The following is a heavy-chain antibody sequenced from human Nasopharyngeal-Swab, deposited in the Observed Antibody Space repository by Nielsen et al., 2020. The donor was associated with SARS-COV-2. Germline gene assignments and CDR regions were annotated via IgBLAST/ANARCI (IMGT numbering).Heavy chain of an antibody. J-gene: IGHJ3*02. D-gene: IGHD6-19*01. V-gene: IGHV3-74*01. CDR2: INSDGSST. CDR1: GFTFSSYW. CDR3: VFLAGAFDI. Sequence: GGSLRLSCAASGFTFSSYWMHWVRQAPGKGLAWVSRINSDGSSTSYADSVKGRFTISRDNAKNTLYLQMNSLRAEDTAVYYCVFLAGAFDIWGQGTMVTVSS.